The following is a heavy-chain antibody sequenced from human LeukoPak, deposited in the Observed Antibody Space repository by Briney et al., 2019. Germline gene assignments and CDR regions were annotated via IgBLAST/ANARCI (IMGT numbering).Heavy chain of an antibody. CDR2: MYSTGSN. Sequence: PSETLSLTCTVSGGPIRGYFWTWIRQPAGKGLEWIGRMYSTGSNHYNPSLKSRVTMSLDTSKNHFPLNLTSVTAADTAVYYCAREPTSGREPTSGRPLDYWGQGTLVTVSS. V-gene: IGHV4-4*07. CDR3: AREPTSGREPTSGRPLDY. CDR1: GGPIRGYF. J-gene: IGHJ4*02. D-gene: IGHD5-12*01.